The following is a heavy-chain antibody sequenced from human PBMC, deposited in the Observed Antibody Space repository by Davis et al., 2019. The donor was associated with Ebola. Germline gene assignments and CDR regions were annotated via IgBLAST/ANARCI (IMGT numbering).Heavy chain of an antibody. V-gene: IGHV4-39*01. Sequence: SETLSLTCTVSGDSIRSTNYYWGWIRQPPGKGLEWIGSISKGGSTYLNPSLTSRVTVSVDTSRSQFSLKLTSVTAADTAVFYCVRHLQEYHMLTGYSHWGQGTLVIVSS. CDR1: GDSIRSTNYY. D-gene: IGHD3-9*01. J-gene: IGHJ4*02. CDR3: VRHLQEYHMLTGYSH. CDR2: ISKGGST.